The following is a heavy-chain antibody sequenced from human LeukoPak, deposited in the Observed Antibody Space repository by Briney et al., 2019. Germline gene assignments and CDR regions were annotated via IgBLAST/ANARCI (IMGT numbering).Heavy chain of an antibody. CDR3: ATRYSTGWYDAFDI. CDR2: IYPGDSDT. Sequence: GESLKISCKASGYSFTTQWIGWVRQMPGKGLEWMGIIYPGDSDTRYSPSFQGKVTISADKSITTAYLQWSSLKASDTAMYYCATRYSTGWYDAFDIWGQGTMVTVSS. J-gene: IGHJ3*02. CDR1: GYSFTTQW. V-gene: IGHV5-51*01. D-gene: IGHD6-19*01.